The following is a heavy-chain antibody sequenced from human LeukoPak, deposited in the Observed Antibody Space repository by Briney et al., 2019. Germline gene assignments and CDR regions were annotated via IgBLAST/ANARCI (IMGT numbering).Heavy chain of an antibody. V-gene: IGHV4-4*07. CDR3: ARLHYGGNYGYYYYYMDV. J-gene: IGHJ6*03. D-gene: IGHD4-23*01. Sequence: SETLSLTCTVSGGSITNYYWSWIRQSAGKGLEWIGRTYSTGIITYKPSLKSRVTMSVDTSKNQLSLRLISVTAADTAVYYCARLHYGGNYGYYYYYMDVWGKGTTVTVSS. CDR1: GGSITNYY. CDR2: TYSTGII.